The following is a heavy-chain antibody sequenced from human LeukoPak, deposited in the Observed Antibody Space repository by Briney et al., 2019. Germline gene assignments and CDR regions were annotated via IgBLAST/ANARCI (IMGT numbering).Heavy chain of an antibody. D-gene: IGHD3-22*01. CDR2: INTNTGNP. V-gene: IGHV7-4-1*02. Sequence: ASVKVSCKASGYTFTSYAMNWVRQAPGQGLEWMGWINTNTGNPTYAQGFTGRFVFSLDTSVSTVYLQISSLKAEDTAVYYCASLDSSAINAFDIWGQGTMVTVSS. CDR3: ASLDSSAINAFDI. J-gene: IGHJ3*02. CDR1: GYTFTSYA.